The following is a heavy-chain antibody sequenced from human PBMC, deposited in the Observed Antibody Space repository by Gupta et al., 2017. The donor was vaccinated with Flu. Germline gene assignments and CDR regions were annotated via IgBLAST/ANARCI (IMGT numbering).Heavy chain of an antibody. V-gene: IGHV3-23*01. CDR2: ISGSGGST. Sequence: EVQLLEPGGGLVQPGGSLTLSCAASGFTVSSYSMGWVRQAPGNGVEWVSAISGSGGSTYYADSVKGRFTISRDNSKNTLYLQMNSLRAEDTAVDYCAKDLSSWPFDPWGQGTLVTVSS. D-gene: IGHD6-13*01. J-gene: IGHJ5*02. CDR1: GFTVSSYS. CDR3: AKDLSSWPFDP.